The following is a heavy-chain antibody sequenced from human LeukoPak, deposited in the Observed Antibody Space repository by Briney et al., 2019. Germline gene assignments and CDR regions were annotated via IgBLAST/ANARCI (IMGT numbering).Heavy chain of an antibody. D-gene: IGHD2-2*01. V-gene: IGHV3-21*01. Sequence: GGSLRLSCAASGFTFSSYSMNWVRQAPGKGLEWVSSISSSSSYIYYADSVKGRFTISRDNAKNSLYLQMNSLRAEDTAVYYCARGLLTPAVYCSSTSCPGSFDYWGQGTLVTVSS. CDR1: GFTFSSYS. CDR2: ISSSSSYI. CDR3: ARGLLTPAVYCSSTSCPGSFDY. J-gene: IGHJ4*02.